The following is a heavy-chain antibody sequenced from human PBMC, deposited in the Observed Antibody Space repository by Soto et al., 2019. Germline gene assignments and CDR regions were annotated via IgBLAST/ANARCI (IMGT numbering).Heavy chain of an antibody. CDR2: ISYDGSNK. V-gene: IGHV3-30*18. D-gene: IGHD1-26*01. J-gene: IGHJ6*02. Sequence: LRLSCAASGFTFSSYGMHWVRQAPGKGLEWVAVISYDGSNKYYADSVKGRFTISRDNSKNTLYLQMNSLRAEDTAVYYCAKDRLGATLRDYYYGMDVWGQGTTVTVSS. CDR1: GFTFSSYG. CDR3: AKDRLGATLRDYYYGMDV.